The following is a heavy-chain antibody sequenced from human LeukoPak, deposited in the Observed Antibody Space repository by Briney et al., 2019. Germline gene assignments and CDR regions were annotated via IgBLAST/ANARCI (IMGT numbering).Heavy chain of an antibody. CDR1: GGTFSSYT. V-gene: IGHV1-69*04. D-gene: IGHD3-22*01. CDR3: ARERKTYYYDSSGYPLGFDP. Sequence: GSSVKVSCKASGGTFSSYTISWVRQAPGQGLEWMGRIIPILGIANYAQKFQGRVTITADKSTSTAYVELSSLRSEDTAVYYCARERKTYYYDSSGYPLGFDPWGRGTLVTVSS. CDR2: IIPILGIA. J-gene: IGHJ5*02.